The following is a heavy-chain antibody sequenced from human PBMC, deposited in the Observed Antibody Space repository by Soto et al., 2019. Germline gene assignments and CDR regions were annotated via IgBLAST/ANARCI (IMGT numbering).Heavy chain of an antibody. Sequence: QVQLVESGGGVVQPGRSLRLSCAASGFTFSSYGMHWVRQAPGKGLEWVAVIWYDGSNKYYADSVKGRFTISRDNSKNTLYLQMNSLRAEDTAVYYCARDLGRRYFDWLKGWFDPWGQGTLVTVSS. CDR1: GFTFSSYG. D-gene: IGHD3-9*01. CDR2: IWYDGSNK. CDR3: ARDLGRRYFDWLKGWFDP. V-gene: IGHV3-33*01. J-gene: IGHJ5*02.